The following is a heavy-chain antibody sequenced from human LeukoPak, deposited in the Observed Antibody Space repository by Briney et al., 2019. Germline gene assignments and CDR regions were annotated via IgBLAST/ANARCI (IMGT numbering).Heavy chain of an antibody. D-gene: IGHD3-22*01. J-gene: IGHJ4*02. CDR3: AKDGKKAYYDSSGYYDY. CDR2: ISGSGGST. Sequence: GGSLRLSCAASGFTFSSYAMSWVRQAPGKGLEWVSAISGSGGSTYYADSVKGRFTISRDNSKNTLYLQMNSLRAEDTAVYYCAKDGKKAYYDSSGYYDYWGQGTLVTVSS. CDR1: GFTFSSYA. V-gene: IGHV3-23*01.